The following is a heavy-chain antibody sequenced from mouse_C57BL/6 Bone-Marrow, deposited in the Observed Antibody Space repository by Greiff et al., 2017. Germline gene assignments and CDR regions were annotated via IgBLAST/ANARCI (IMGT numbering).Heavy chain of an antibody. J-gene: IGHJ2*01. CDR2: IYPRSGNT. V-gene: IGHV1-81*01. D-gene: IGHD1-1*01. CDR3: ARSGTTVVPYFDY. Sequence: QVQLQQSGAELARPGASVKLSCKASGYTFTSYGISWVKQRTGQGLEWIGEIYPRSGNTYYNEKFKGKATLTADISSSTAYMELRSLTSEDSAVYFCARSGTTVVPYFDYWGQGTTLTVSS. CDR1: GYTFTSYG.